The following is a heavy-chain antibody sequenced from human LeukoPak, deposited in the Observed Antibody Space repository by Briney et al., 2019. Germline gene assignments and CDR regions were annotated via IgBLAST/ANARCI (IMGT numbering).Heavy chain of an antibody. V-gene: IGHV5-10-1*01. CDR2: IDPSDSYT. J-gene: IGHJ4*02. Sequence: GESLRISCKGSGDSFTSYWISWVRQMPGKGLEWMGRIDPSDSYTNYSPSFQGHVTISADKSISTAYLQWSSLKASDTAMYYCARRHYYDSSGSLNFDYWGQGTLVTVSS. D-gene: IGHD3-22*01. CDR1: GDSFTSYW. CDR3: ARRHYYDSSGSLNFDY.